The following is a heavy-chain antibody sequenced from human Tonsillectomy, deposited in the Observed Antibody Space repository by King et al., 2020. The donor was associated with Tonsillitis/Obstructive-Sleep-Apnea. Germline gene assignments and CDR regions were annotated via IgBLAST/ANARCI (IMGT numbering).Heavy chain of an antibody. CDR3: ATDRSSYDVARFDS. V-gene: IGHV3-7*03. J-gene: IGHJ4*02. CDR2: IKQDGSEK. Sequence: VQLVQSGGGMVQPGGSLRLSCAVSGLTFSDYWMTWVRQAPGKGLEWVANIKQDGSEKYYVDSVKGRFAISRDNAKNSLFLQMNSLRAEDTAVYYCATDRSSYDVARFDSWGQGTVVTVSS. D-gene: IGHD5-12*01. CDR1: GLTFSDYW.